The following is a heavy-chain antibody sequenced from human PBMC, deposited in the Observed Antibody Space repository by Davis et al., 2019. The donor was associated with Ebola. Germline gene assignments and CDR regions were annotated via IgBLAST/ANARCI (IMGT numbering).Heavy chain of an antibody. D-gene: IGHD4-11*01. Sequence: AASVKVSCKASGYTFTSYGISWVRQAPGQGLEWMGWISAYNGDTNYAQKLQGRVTMTTDTSTSTANMELRSLRSDDTAVYYCARDRTTVTAVFYDGMDVWGQGTTVTVSS. V-gene: IGHV1-18*01. J-gene: IGHJ6*02. CDR2: ISAYNGDT. CDR3: ARDRTTVTAVFYDGMDV. CDR1: GYTFTSYG.